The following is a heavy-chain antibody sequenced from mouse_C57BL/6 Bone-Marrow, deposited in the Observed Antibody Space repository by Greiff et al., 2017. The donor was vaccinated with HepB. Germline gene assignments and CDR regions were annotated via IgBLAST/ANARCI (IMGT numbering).Heavy chain of an antibody. CDR2: ISNLAYSI. Sequence: EAQLVESGGGLVQPGGSLKLSCAASGFTFSDYGMAWVRQAPRKGPEWVAFISNLAYSIYYADTVTGRFTISRENAKNTLYLEMSSLRSEDTAMYYCARGYDLAYWGQGTLVTVSA. J-gene: IGHJ3*01. V-gene: IGHV5-15*01. CDR3: ARGYDLAY. CDR1: GFTFSDYG. D-gene: IGHD2-3*01.